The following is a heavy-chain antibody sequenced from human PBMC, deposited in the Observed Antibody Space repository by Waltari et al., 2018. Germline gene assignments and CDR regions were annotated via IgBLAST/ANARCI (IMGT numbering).Heavy chain of an antibody. V-gene: IGHV4-59*11. Sequence: QVQLQESGPGLVKPSETLSLTCTVSGGSISSHYWRWIRQPPGKGLEWIGYIYYSGSTNYNPSLKSRVTISVDTSKNQFSLKLSSVTAADTAVYYCARTQEWSPAAFDIWGQGTMVTVSS. CDR3: ARTQEWSPAAFDI. D-gene: IGHD3-3*01. CDR1: GGSISSHY. J-gene: IGHJ3*02. CDR2: IYYSGST.